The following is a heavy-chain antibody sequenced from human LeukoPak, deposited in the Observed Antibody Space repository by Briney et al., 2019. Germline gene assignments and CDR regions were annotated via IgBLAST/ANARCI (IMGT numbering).Heavy chain of an antibody. CDR1: GGSISSYY. V-gene: IGHV4-59*01. J-gene: IGHJ4*02. D-gene: IGHD4-17*01. Sequence: SETLSLTCTVPGGSISSYYWSWIRQPPGKGLEWIGYIYYSGSTNYNPSLKSRVTISVDTSKNQFSLKLSSVTAADTAVYYCARESSSATVTNWGQGTLVTVSS. CDR3: ARESSSATVTN. CDR2: IYYSGST.